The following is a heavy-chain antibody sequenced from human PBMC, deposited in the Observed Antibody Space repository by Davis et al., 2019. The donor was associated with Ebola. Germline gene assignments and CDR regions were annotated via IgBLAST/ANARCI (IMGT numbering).Heavy chain of an antibody. CDR3: AKDLDYSNSHTDMDV. CDR1: GFTFSSYA. J-gene: IGHJ6*03. V-gene: IGHV3-23*01. D-gene: IGHD4-11*01. Sequence: PGGSLRLSCAASGFTFSSYAMSWVRQAPGMGLEWVSTISGSGVSTYYADSVKGRFTISRDNSKNTLYLQMNSLRVEDTGLYYCAKDLDYSNSHTDMDVWGKGTTVTVSS. CDR2: ISGSGVST.